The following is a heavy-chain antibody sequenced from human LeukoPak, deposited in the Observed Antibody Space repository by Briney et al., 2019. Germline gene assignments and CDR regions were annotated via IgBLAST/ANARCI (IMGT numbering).Heavy chain of an antibody. CDR3: ARDREDILTGYPDRDFDY. Sequence: GASVKVCRKASGYTFTSYGISWVRQAPGQGLEWMGWISAYNGNTNYAQKLQGRVTMTTDTSTSTAYMELRSLRSDDTAVYYCARDREDILTGYPDRDFDYWGQGTLVTVPS. CDR2: ISAYNGNT. V-gene: IGHV1-18*04. D-gene: IGHD3-9*01. CDR1: GYTFTSYG. J-gene: IGHJ4*02.